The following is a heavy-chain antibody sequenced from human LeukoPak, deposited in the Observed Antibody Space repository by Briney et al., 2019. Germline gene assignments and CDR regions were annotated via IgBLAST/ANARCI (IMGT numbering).Heavy chain of an antibody. V-gene: IGHV3-23*01. J-gene: IGHJ4*02. CDR3: AKTQGFFDH. CDR2: ISDGGDTT. Sequence: GGSLRLSCAASGLTFSNNGMTWVRQAPGKGMEWVTGISDGGDTTYDAGSVRGRFTVSRDNSKNILYLQMNSLRAEDTAIYYCAKTQGFFDHWGQGSLVTVSS. CDR1: GLTFSNNG.